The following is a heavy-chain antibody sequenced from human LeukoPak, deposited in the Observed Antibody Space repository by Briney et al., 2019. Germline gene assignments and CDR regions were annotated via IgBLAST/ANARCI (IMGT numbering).Heavy chain of an antibody. CDR3: VRDVWGDRDGFFEY. J-gene: IGHJ4*02. CDR1: GFSFSSYW. V-gene: IGHV3-74*01. Sequence: GGSLRLSCAASGFSFSSYWMHWVRQDPGKGLLWVSRINIDGRSASYAPSVTGRFTMSRDNAKNTVYLQVNSLRAEDTAVYYCVRDVWGDRDGFFEYWGQGTLVTVSS. CDR2: INIDGRSA. D-gene: IGHD2-21*01.